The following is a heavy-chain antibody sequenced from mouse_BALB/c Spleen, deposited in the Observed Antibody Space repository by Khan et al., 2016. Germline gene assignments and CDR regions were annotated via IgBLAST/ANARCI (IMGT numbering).Heavy chain of an antibody. J-gene: IGHJ3*01. Sequence: EVELVESGGGLVQPKGSLKLSCAASGFTFNTYAMNWVRQAPGKGLEWVARIRSKSNNYATYYADSVKDRFTISRDDSQSMLYLQMNNLKTEDTAMYYCVRLSDFAYWGQGTLVTVSA. CDR1: GFTFNTYA. CDR2: IRSKSNNYAT. CDR3: VRLSDFAY. V-gene: IGHV10-1*02.